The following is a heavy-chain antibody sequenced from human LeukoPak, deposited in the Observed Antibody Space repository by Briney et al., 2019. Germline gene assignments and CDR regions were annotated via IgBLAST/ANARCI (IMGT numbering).Heavy chain of an antibody. D-gene: IGHD1-26*01. J-gene: IGHJ4*02. Sequence: GVSLRLSCAASGFTFSNYAMHWVRQAPGKGLEWMAVISYDGSNKYYADSVKGRFTISRDNSKNTLYLQMISLRADDTAVYYCAACTSGSYYYFDSWGQGTLVTVSS. CDR2: ISYDGSNK. CDR1: GFTFSNYA. CDR3: AACTSGSYYYFDS. V-gene: IGHV3-30-3*01.